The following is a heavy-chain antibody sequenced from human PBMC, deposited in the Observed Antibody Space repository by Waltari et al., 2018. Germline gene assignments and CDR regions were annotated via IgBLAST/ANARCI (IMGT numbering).Heavy chain of an antibody. V-gene: IGHV1-69*06. CDR1: GGTFSXXX. CDR3: AIXXXXTTGTLVXX. Sequence: XXVQSGAEVKKPGSSVKVSCKASGGTFSXXXISWVRQAPGQGLEXXXXXIPIFGTANYAQKXXXXXTXTADKSTSTAYMEXXSLRSEDTAVYYCAIXXXXTTGTLVXXWGQG. J-gene: IGHJ4*02. D-gene: IGHD4-4*01. CDR2: XIPIFGTA.